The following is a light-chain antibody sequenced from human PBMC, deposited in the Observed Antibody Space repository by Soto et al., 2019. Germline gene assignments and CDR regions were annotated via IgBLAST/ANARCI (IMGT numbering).Light chain of an antibody. CDR1: QSLVYSDGNTY. V-gene: IGKV2-30*01. CDR2: KVS. Sequence: DVVMTQSPLSLPVTLGQPASISCRSSQSLVYSDGNTYLNWFQQRPGQSPRHLIYKVSNRDSGVPDRFSGSGSVTYFTLIISRVEAEDVGVYYCMQGTHWPPYTYGQGTKLEIK. J-gene: IGKJ2*01. CDR3: MQGTHWPPYT.